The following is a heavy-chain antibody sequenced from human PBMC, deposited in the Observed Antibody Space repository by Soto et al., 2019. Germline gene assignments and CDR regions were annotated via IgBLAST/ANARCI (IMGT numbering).Heavy chain of an antibody. V-gene: IGHV3-23*01. CDR3: AKEGWQS. J-gene: IGHJ3*01. D-gene: IGHD2-15*01. CDR1: GFTFSNYA. CDR2: ISGSGDST. Sequence: EVQLLESGGGLVQSGGSLRLSCAASGFTFSNYAMSWVRQAPGKGLEWVSGISGSGDSTNYADSVKGRFTISRDKSKKTLDLQMNSLRAEDTDLYYCAKEGWQSWGQGTMVTVSS.